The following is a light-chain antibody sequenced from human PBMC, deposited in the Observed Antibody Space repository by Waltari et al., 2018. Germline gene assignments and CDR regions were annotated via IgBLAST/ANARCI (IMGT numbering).Light chain of an antibody. CDR3: CSYAGRSIWV. CDR2: EVI. J-gene: IGLJ3*02. CDR1: SSDVRSYNL. V-gene: IGLV2-23*02. Sequence: QSALTQPASVSGSPGQSITISCTGTSSDVRSYNLFSWYQQYPGKVPKLMIYEVIKRPSGVSNRFSGSKSGNTASLTISGLQAEDEADYYCCSYAGRSIWVFGGGTKVTVL.